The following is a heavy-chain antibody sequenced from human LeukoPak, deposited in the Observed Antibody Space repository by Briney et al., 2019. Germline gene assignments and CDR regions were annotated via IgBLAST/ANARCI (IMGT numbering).Heavy chain of an antibody. CDR2: INHSGST. CDR1: GGSISSYY. J-gene: IGHJ4*02. CDR3: ARCYDYAGVFDY. V-gene: IGHV4-34*01. D-gene: IGHD3-16*01. Sequence: SETLSLTCTVSGGSISSYYWSWIRQPPGKGLEWIGEINHSGSTNYNPSLKSRVTISVDTSKNQFSLKLSSVTAADTAVYYCARCYDYAGVFDYWGQGTLVTVSS.